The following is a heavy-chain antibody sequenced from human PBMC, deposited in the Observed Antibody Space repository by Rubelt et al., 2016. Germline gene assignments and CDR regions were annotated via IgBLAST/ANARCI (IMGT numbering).Heavy chain of an antibody. J-gene: IGHJ6*02. Sequence: QLQLQESGPGLVKPSETLSLTCTVSGDSISSYYWSWIRQPPGKGLEWIGYIYYSGGTYYNPSLPSRVTVSEDTSKNQFSRRLSAGTAADTAVYYCARQNRYYYYGMDVWGQGTTVTVSS. CDR1: GDSISSYY. CDR3: ARQNRYYYYGMDV. CDR2: IYYSGGT. V-gene: IGHV4-59*08.